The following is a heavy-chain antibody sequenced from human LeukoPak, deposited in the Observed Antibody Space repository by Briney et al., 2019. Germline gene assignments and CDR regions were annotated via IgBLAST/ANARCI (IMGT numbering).Heavy chain of an antibody. V-gene: IGHV4-38-2*02. CDR3: ARDGYGDPSDY. CDR1: GYSISSGHY. Sequence: SETLSLTCTVSGYSISSGHYWGWIRQPPGKGLQWIANIYHSGTTYYNPSLKSRVTISMDTSKNQSSLRLSSVTAADTAVYYCARDGYGDPSDYWGQGTLVTVSS. CDR2: IYHSGTT. J-gene: IGHJ4*02. D-gene: IGHD4-17*01.